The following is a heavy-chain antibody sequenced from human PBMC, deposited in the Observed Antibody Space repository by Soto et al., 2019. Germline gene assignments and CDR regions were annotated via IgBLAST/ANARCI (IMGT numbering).Heavy chain of an antibody. CDR2: ISYDGRNT. D-gene: IGHD3-9*01. CDR3: AVDGVPTSSFRYYYFRF. Sequence: GGSLRLSCAASGFTFSSYGMHWVRQAPGKGLEWVAVISYDGRNTFYSDSVKGRFTISRDDSRNMLFLQMSGVTVEDTAIYYCAVDGVPTSSFRYYYFRFWGRGTLVTVSS. V-gene: IGHV3-30*03. CDR1: GFTFSSYG. J-gene: IGHJ4*02.